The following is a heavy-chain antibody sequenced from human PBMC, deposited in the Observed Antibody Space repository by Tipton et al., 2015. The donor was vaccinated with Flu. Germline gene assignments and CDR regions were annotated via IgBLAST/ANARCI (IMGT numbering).Heavy chain of an antibody. Sequence: SLRLSCTASGFTLGNYEMNWVRQAPGKGLEWVSVIYSGGSTYYADSVQGRFTISRDNSKNTLYLQMNSLRAEDTAVYYCSGTQGTFDIWGQGTMVTVSS. CDR2: IYSGGST. V-gene: IGHV3-53*01. CDR3: SGTQGTFDI. J-gene: IGHJ3*02. CDR1: GFTLGNYE. D-gene: IGHD1-26*01.